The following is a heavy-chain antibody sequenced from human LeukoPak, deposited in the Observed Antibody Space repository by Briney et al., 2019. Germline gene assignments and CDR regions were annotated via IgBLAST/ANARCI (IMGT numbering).Heavy chain of an antibody. V-gene: IGHV4-59*08. CDR1: GGSISNYY. CDR2: IYYSGST. CDR3: ARHADGYNVDY. Sequence: SETLSLTCSVSGGSISNYYWSWIRQPPGKGLEWIGYIYYSGSTNYNPSLKSRVTISVDTSKNQFSLKLSSVTAADTAVYYCARHADGYNVDYWGQGTLVTVSS. J-gene: IGHJ4*02. D-gene: IGHD5-24*01.